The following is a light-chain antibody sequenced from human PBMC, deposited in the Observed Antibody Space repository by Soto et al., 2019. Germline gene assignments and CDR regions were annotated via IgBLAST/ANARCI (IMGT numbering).Light chain of an antibody. CDR1: QSLNIN. CDR3: QQYSNWPRT. J-gene: IGKJ1*01. CDR2: GAS. V-gene: IGKV3-15*01. Sequence: EIVMTQYPDPLSVSSGERATLSCRASQSLNINLAWYQQKPGQAPRVLIYGASTRATGIPARFSGSGSGTEFTLTISSLQSEDFAVYYCQQYSNWPRTFGQGSKVDI.